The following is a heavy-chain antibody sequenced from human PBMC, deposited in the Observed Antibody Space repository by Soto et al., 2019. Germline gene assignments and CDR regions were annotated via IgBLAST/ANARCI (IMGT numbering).Heavy chain of an antibody. CDR2: IYPGDSDT. CDR1: GYSFTNYW. Sequence: GESLKISCKGSGYSFTNYWIGWVRQMPGKGLEWMGIIYPGDSDTRYSPSFQGQVTISADKSITTAYLQWNSLKASDTAMYYCARAYCSGGNCYGPYWGQGTLVTVSS. CDR3: ARAYCSGGNCYGPY. D-gene: IGHD2-15*01. V-gene: IGHV5-51*01. J-gene: IGHJ4*02.